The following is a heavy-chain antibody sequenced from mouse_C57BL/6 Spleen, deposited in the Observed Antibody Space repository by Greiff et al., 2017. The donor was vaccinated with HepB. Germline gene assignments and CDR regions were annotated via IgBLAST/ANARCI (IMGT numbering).Heavy chain of an antibody. Sequence: QVQLKQSGAELVRPGASVKLSCKASGYTFTDYYINWVKQRPGQGLEWIARIYPGSGNTYYNEKFKGKATLTAEKSSSTAYMQLSSLTSEDSAVYFCARGDDCFDYWGQGTTLTVSS. D-gene: IGHD2-4*01. CDR1: GYTFTDYY. CDR3: ARGDDCFDY. J-gene: IGHJ2*01. CDR2: IYPGSGNT. V-gene: IGHV1-76*01.